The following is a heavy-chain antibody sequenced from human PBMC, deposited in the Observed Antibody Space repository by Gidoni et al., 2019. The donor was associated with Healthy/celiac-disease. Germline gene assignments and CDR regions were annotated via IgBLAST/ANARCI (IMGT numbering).Heavy chain of an antibody. CDR3: ARSTTVVTPEDYYYYGMDV. CDR2: IIPILGIA. V-gene: IGHV1-69*09. D-gene: IGHD4-17*01. J-gene: IGHJ6*02. CDR1: GGTFSSYA. Sequence: QVQLVQSGAEVKKPGSSVKVSCKASGGTFSSYAIGWVRQAPGQGLEWMGRIIPILGIANYAQKFQGRVTITADKSTSTAYMELSSLRSEDTAVYYCARSTTVVTPEDYYYYGMDVWGRGTTVTVSS.